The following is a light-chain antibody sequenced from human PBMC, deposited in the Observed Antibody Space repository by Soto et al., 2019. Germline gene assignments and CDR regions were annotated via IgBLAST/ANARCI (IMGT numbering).Light chain of an antibody. CDR3: QHYNSPWR. V-gene: IGKV1-5*01. J-gene: IGKJ1*01. CDR2: DAS. CDR1: QSISSW. Sequence: DIVMTQSPSSLSASVGERVTITCRASQSISSWLAWYQQKPGKARKLLIYDASSLESGVPSRLSGSGSGTEFTLTIRSLQPDEFATYYCQHYNSPWRFGQGTKVDIK.